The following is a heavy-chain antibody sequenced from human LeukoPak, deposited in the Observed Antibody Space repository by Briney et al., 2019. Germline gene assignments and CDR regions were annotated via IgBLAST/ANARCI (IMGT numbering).Heavy chain of an antibody. CDR3: AKGDSGFYFYFDH. Sequence: GGSLRLSCAASEFTFSNYGMHWVRQAPGKGLEWVAAILSDGSDKYYADSVKGRFTIPRDNSKNTLYLQMNSLRAEDTAVYYCAKGDSGFYFYFDHWGQGTLVTVSS. J-gene: IGHJ4*02. CDR2: ILSDGSDK. D-gene: IGHD3-22*01. V-gene: IGHV3-30*18. CDR1: EFTFSNYG.